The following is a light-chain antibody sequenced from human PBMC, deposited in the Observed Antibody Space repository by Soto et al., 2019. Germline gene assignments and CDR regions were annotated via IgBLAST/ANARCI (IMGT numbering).Light chain of an antibody. CDR1: STDVGRYNL. Sequence: QSALTQPASVSGSPGQSITISCTGTSTDVGRYNLVSWYQQHPGRAPKLMIYEGSKRPSGVSNRFSGSRSGNTASLTISGLQAEDEADYYCCSYAGGSASVFGGGTKLTVL. V-gene: IGLV2-23*01. CDR2: EGS. CDR3: CSYAGGSASV. J-gene: IGLJ3*02.